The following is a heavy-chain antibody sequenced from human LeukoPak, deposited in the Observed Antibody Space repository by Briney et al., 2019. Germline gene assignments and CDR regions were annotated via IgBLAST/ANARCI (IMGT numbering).Heavy chain of an antibody. V-gene: IGHV3-43*01. CDR3: AKGIAARPPGVVDY. CDR1: GFTFDDYT. Sequence: PGGSLRLSCAASGFTFDDYTMHWVRQAPGKGLEWVSLISWDGGSTYYADSVKGRFTISRDNSKNSLYLQMNSLRTEDTALYYCAKGIAARPPGVVDYWGQGTLVTVSS. D-gene: IGHD6-6*01. J-gene: IGHJ4*02. CDR2: ISWDGGST.